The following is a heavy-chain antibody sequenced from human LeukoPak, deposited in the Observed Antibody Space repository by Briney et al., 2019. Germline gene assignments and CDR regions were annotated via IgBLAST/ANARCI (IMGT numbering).Heavy chain of an antibody. CDR1: GGTFSSYA. V-gene: IGHV1-69*01. J-gene: IGHJ5*02. D-gene: IGHD2-2*01. CDR3: ARESRPGRSTSSWFDP. CDR2: IVPIFGTA. Sequence: SVKVSCKASGGTFSSYAISWVRQAPGQGLEWMGGIVPIFGTANYAQKFQGRVTITADESTSTAYMELSSLRSEDTAVYYCARESRPGRSTSSWFDPWGQGTLVTVSS.